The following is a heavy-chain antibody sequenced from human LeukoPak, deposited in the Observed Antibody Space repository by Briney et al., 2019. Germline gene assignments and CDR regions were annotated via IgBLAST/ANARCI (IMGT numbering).Heavy chain of an antibody. CDR1: GFTVSSSY. J-gene: IGHJ4*02. CDR3: VRDTPTTGTWYFPY. V-gene: IGHV3-66*01. Sequence: GGSLRLSCAASGFTVSSSYMNWVRQAPGKGLEWVSVIYSGGNTYYADSVKDRFTISRDNSKNTLYLQMNSLRAEDTAVYYCVRDTPTTGTWYFPYWGQGTLVTVSS. D-gene: IGHD1-1*01. CDR2: IYSGGNT.